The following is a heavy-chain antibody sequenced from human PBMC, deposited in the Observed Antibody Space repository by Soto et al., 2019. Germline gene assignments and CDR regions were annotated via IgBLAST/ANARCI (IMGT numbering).Heavy chain of an antibody. V-gene: IGHV3-30-3*01. D-gene: IGHD2-2*01. CDR2: ISYDGSNK. Sequence: PGGSLRLSCAASGFTFSSYAMHWVRQAPGKGLEGVAVISYDGSNKYYADSAQGRFTISRDNSKNTLYLQMNSLRAEDTAVYYCARDGSLYCSSTSCYYYYYGMDVWGQGTTVTVSS. J-gene: IGHJ6*02. CDR1: GFTFSSYA. CDR3: ARDGSLYCSSTSCYYYYYGMDV.